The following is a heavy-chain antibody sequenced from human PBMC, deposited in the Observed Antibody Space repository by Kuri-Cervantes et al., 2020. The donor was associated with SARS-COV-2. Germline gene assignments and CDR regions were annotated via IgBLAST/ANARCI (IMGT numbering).Heavy chain of an antibody. CDR2: FYYRGNP. V-gene: IGHV4-59*01. D-gene: IGHD3-16*01. CDR3: ATLPREGGGAY. Sequence: SETLSLTCTVSGLSISGYYWSWIRQPPGKGLEWIGYFYYRGNPNYNPSLKSRVTIPLDTSKHQFSLKLNSATAADTAVYYCATLPREGGGAYWGQGTLVTVAS. J-gene: IGHJ4*02. CDR1: GLSISGYY.